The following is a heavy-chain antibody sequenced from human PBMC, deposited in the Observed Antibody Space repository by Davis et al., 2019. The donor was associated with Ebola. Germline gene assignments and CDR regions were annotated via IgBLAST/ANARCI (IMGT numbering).Heavy chain of an antibody. CDR3: ARGSTVTTDY. D-gene: IGHD4-17*01. CDR2: IYYSGST. V-gene: IGHV4-59*01. CDR1: GGSFRGYY. J-gene: IGHJ4*02. Sequence: SETLSLTCAVSGGSFRGYYWSWIRQPPGKGLEWIGYIYYSGSTNYNPSLKSRVTISVDTSKNQFSLKLSSVTAADTAVYYCARGSTVTTDYWGQGTLVTVSS.